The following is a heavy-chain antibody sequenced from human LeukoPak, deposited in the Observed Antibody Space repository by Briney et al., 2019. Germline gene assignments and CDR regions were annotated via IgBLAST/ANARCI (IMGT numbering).Heavy chain of an antibody. CDR2: IYPGDSDT. CDR1: GYSFTTYR. V-gene: IGHV5-51*01. J-gene: IGHJ4*02. D-gene: IGHD3-9*01. CDR3: ARRFDSGFDY. Sequence: GESLKISCKGSGYSFTTYRIVWVRQMPGKGLEWMGIIYPGDSDTTYSPSFQGQVTISVDQSVSTAYLQWSSLKASDTAMYYCARRFDSGFDYWGQGTLVTVSS.